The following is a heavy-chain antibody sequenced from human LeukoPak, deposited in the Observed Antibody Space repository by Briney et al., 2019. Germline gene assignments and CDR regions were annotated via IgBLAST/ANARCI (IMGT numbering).Heavy chain of an antibody. CDR3: ARHAGGWYGWFDP. CDR2: INHSGST. CDR1: GGSFSGYY. D-gene: IGHD6-19*01. V-gene: IGHV4-34*01. Sequence: SETLSLTCAVYGGSFSGYYWSWIRQPPGKGLEWIGEINHSGSTNYNPSLKSRVTISVDTSKNQFSLKLSSVTAADTAVYYCARHAGGWYGWFDPWGQGTLVTVSS. J-gene: IGHJ5*02.